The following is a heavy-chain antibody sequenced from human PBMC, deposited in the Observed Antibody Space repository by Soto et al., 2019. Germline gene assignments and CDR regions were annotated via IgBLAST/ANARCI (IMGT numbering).Heavy chain of an antibody. Sequence: VQLVESGGGSVKPGGSLRLSCAASGLTFSNVWMTWVRQAPGKGLERVGRIKSKSDGETADVAAPVKARFTISRDDSKNTVFLEMNSLKSEDTALYYCAITAMINRDSSTSFDYWGRGTQVTVSS. V-gene: IGHV3-15*01. CDR3: AITAMINRDSSTSFDY. CDR2: IKSKSDGETA. CDR1: GLTFSNVW. D-gene: IGHD5-18*01. J-gene: IGHJ4*02.